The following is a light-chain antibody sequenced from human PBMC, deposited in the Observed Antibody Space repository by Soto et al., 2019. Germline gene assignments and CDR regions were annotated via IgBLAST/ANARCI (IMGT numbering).Light chain of an antibody. Sequence: EIVLTQSPGTLSLSPGERATLSCRASQSVSSSYLAWYQQKPGQAPRLLIYGASSRATGIPDRFSGSGSGTDFTLTISRLEPDYFAVYYCHQYVSSPRTFGQGTMLDI. CDR2: GAS. V-gene: IGKV3-20*01. CDR3: HQYVSSPRT. J-gene: IGKJ1*01. CDR1: QSVSSSY.